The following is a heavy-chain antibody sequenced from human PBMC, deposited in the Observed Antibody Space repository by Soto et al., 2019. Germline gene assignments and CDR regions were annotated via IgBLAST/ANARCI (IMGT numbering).Heavy chain of an antibody. V-gene: IGHV5-51*01. Sequence: PGESLKISCNGSGYSFSTSWIAWVRQMPGKGLEWIGIIYPGDSDTRYTPSFQGQVTISVDQSVSIAYLQWSSLKASDTAMYYCARGNYCTNGACYFYAHWGQGTLVHVS. J-gene: IGHJ4*02. CDR1: GYSFSTSW. D-gene: IGHD2-8*01. CDR2: IYPGDSDT. CDR3: ARGNYCTNGACYFYAH.